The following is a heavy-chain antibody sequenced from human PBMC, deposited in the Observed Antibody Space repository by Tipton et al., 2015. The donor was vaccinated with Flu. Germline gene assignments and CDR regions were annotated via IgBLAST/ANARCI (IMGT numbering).Heavy chain of an antibody. CDR1: GFTFSSYD. CDR2: ISTNGGGT. V-gene: IGHV3-64*02. CDR3: AKEFFSSGRAGTFDKI. Sequence: SLRLSCAASGFTFSSYDMHWVRQAPGKGLEYVSSISTNGGGTYYADSVKGRFIISRDNSKNTLYLQMGSLRAEDTAMYYCAKEFFSSGRAGTFDKIWGQGTKVTVSS. J-gene: IGHJ3*01. D-gene: IGHD6-19*01.